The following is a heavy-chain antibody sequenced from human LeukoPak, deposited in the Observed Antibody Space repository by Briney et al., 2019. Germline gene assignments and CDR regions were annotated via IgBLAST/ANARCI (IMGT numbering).Heavy chain of an antibody. J-gene: IGHJ4*02. V-gene: IGHV4-39*01. CDR3: ARQVVAATPSVDY. D-gene: IGHD2-15*01. Sequence: KPSETLSLTCTVSGGSISSSCYYWGRIPQRPGKGLEWIGYIYYTGSTYYNPSLKSRVTISVDTSKKQFSLKLSSVTAADTAVYYCARQVVAATPSVDYWGQGTLVTVSS. CDR1: GGSISSSCYY. CDR2: IYYTGST.